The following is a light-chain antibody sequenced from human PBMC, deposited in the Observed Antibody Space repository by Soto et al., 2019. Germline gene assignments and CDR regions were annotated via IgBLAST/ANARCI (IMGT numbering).Light chain of an antibody. J-gene: IGLJ2*01. CDR1: SSNIGRNT. V-gene: IGLV1-44*01. Sequence: QPVLTQPPSASGTPGQRVTISCSGSSSNIGRNTVDWYQQVPGKAPELLIYMNIQRPSGVSDRFSGSKSDTSASLAISGLQSEDEADYYCAAWDDSLSAPVFGGGTKLTVL. CDR2: MNI. CDR3: AAWDDSLSAPV.